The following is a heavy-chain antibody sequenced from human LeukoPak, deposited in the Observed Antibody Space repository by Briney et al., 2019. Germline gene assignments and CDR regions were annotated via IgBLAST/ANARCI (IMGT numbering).Heavy chain of an antibody. CDR2: INPSGGST. V-gene: IGHV1-46*01. D-gene: IGHD5-18*01. Sequence: ASVKVSCKASGYTFTSYYMHWVRQAPGQGLEWMGIINPSGGSTSYTQNFQGRVTMTRDMSTSTVYMELSSLRSEDTAVYYCAQIGKHSYGVAYWGQGTLVTVSS. J-gene: IGHJ4*02. CDR1: GYTFTSYY. CDR3: AQIGKHSYGVAY.